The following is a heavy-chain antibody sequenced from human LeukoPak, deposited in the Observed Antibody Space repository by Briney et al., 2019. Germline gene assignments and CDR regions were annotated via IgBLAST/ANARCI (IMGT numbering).Heavy chain of an antibody. CDR1: GFTFSSYS. D-gene: IGHD3-3*01. V-gene: IGHV3-48*01. J-gene: IGHJ3*02. CDR3: ARTINFDFWSGYYGAFDI. CDR2: ISGRSTTI. Sequence: GRSLRLSCEASGFTFSSYSMNWVRQAPGKGLEWVSFISGRSTTIYYADSVKGRFTISRDNARNSLSLQMNSLRTEDTAVYYCARTINFDFWSGYYGAFDIWGQGTMVTVSS.